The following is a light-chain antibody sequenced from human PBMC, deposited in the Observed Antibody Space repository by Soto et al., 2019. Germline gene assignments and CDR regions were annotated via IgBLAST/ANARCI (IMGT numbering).Light chain of an antibody. V-gene: IGLV8-61*01. CDR2: ATS. J-gene: IGLJ1*01. CDR1: SGSVSSANN. Sequence: QTVVTQESSFSVSPGGTVTLTCGLISGSVSSANNPNWYQQTPGQAPRTLIYATSTRSSGVPDRFSGSMLGNKAALTITGAQADDESDYYCALLMGNGISVFGTGTKVTV. CDR3: ALLMGNGISV.